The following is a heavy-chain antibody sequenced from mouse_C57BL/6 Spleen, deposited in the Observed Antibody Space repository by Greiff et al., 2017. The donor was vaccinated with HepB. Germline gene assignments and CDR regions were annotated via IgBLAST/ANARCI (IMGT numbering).Heavy chain of an antibody. CDR2: ISDGGSYT. V-gene: IGHV5-4*03. J-gene: IGHJ2*01. CDR1: GFTFSSYA. Sequence: GMLVESGGGLVKPGGSLKLSCAASGFTFSSYAMSWVRQTPEKRLEWVATISDGGSYTYYPDNVKGRFTISRDNAKNNLYLQMSHLKSEDTAMYYCARDRLFDYWGQGTTLTVSS. CDR3: ARDRLFDY.